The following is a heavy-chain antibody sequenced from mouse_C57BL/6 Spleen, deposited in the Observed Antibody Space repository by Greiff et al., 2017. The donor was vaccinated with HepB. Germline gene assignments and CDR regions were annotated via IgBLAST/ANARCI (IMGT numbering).Heavy chain of an antibody. D-gene: IGHD2-3*01. Sequence: QVQLQQPGAELVKPGASVKMSCKASGYTFTSYWITWVKQRPGQGLEWIGDIYPGSGSTNYNEKFKSKATLTVDTSSSTAYMQLSSLTSEDSAVYYCARQIYDGYSPFAYWGQGTLVTVSA. CDR3: ARQIYDGYSPFAY. CDR2: IYPGSGST. V-gene: IGHV1-55*01. CDR1: GYTFTSYW. J-gene: IGHJ3*01.